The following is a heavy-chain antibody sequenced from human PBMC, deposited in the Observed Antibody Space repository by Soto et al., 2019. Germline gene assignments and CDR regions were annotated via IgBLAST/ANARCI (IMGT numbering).Heavy chain of an antibody. J-gene: IGHJ4*02. CDR3: ERDKGLRPSIWGGDY. V-gene: IGHV3-30-3*01. CDR2: ISYDGSNK. D-gene: IGHD3-16*01. CDR1: GFTFNNYA. Sequence: QVQLVESGGGVVQPGRSLRLSCAASGFTFNNYAMHWVRQAPGKGLEWVAVISYDGSNKYYADSVKGRFTISRDNSKNTLYLQMNSMRADDTAVYYCERDKGLRPSIWGGDYWGQGTLVTVSS.